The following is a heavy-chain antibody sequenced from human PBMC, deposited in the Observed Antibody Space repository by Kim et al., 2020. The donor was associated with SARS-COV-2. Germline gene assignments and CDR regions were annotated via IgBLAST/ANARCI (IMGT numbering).Heavy chain of an antibody. Sequence: SETLSLTCAVYGGSFSGYYWSWIRQPPGKGLEWIGEINHSGSTNYNPSLKSRVTISVDTSKNQFSLKLSSVTAADTAVYYCASSVVAATGDYWGQGTLVTVSS. V-gene: IGHV4-34*01. J-gene: IGHJ4*02. CDR3: ASSVVAATGDY. CDR1: GGSFSGYY. CDR2: INHSGST. D-gene: IGHD2-15*01.